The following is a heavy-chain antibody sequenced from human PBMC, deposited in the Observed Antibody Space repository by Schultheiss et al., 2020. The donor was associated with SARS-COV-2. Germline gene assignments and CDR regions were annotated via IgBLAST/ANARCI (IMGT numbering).Heavy chain of an antibody. CDR3: ARGRTQQLVLIFDY. D-gene: IGHD6-13*01. V-gene: IGHV4-4*09. J-gene: IGHJ4*02. CDR1: GGSISTYY. CDR2: IYISGTT. Sequence: SETLSLTCTVSGGSISTYYWTWVRQAPGKGLEWVGYIYISGTTYYNPSLNSRVTMSVDRSKNQFSLKLSSVTAADTAVYYCARGRTQQLVLIFDYWGQGTLVTVSS.